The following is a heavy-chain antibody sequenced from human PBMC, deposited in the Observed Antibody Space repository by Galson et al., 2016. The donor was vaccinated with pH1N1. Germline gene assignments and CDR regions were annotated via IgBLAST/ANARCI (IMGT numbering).Heavy chain of an antibody. CDR2: FSISGGT. CDR1: GGAISTGSYY. CDR3: ARDHYFGSGIHY. D-gene: IGHD3-10*01. V-gene: IGHV4-61*02. J-gene: IGHJ4*02. Sequence: TLSLTCTVSGGAISTGSYYWGWVRQPAGKGLEWIGRFSISGGTNYNSSPRSRVTISFDTSKNQFSLELTSVTAADTAVYYCARDHYFGSGIHYCGQGIQVTVS.